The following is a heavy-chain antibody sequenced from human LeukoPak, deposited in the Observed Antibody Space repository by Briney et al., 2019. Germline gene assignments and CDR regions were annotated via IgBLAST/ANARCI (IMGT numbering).Heavy chain of an antibody. D-gene: IGHD2-15*01. J-gene: IGHJ6*03. CDR1: GFTFSRYW. Sequence: GGSLRLSCVASGFTFSRYWMHWVRQAPGKGLVWVSRINSDGRSTSYADSVKGRFTISRDNAKNTPYLQMSSLRAEDTAVYYCARVSVAATYYYYYYMDVWGKGTTVTISS. CDR2: INSDGRST. V-gene: IGHV3-74*01. CDR3: ARVSVAATYYYYYYMDV.